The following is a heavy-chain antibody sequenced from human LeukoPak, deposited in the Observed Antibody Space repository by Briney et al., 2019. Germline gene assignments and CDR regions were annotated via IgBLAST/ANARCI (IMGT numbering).Heavy chain of an antibody. V-gene: IGHV4-4*02. CDR3: ARENNDYGGKKAFDY. CDR1: GDSISSTNW. Sequence: SETLSLTCAVSGDSISSTNWWTWVRQPPGKGLEWIGEIFHSGSTNYNPSLKSRVSISVDTSKNQFSLKLSSVTAADTAVYYCARENNDYGGKKAFDYWGQGTLVTVSS. J-gene: IGHJ4*02. D-gene: IGHD4-23*01. CDR2: IFHSGST.